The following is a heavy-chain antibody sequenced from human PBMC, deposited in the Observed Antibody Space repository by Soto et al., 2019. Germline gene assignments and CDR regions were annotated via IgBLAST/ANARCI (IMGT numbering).Heavy chain of an antibody. V-gene: IGHV3-74*01. CDR1: GFTFSSYW. CDR3: ASVYYYYYYGMDV. D-gene: IGHD2-8*01. CDR2: INSDGSST. Sequence: GESLKISCAASGFTFSSYWMHWVRQAPGKGLVWVSRINSDGSSTSYADSVKGRFTISRDNAKNTLYLQMNSLRAEDTAVYYCASVYYYYYYGMDVWGQGTTVTVSS. J-gene: IGHJ6*02.